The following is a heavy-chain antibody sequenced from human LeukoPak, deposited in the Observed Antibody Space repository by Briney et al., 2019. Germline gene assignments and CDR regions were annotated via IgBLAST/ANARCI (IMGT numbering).Heavy chain of an antibody. D-gene: IGHD3-16*02. Sequence: SETLFLTCAVYGGSFSGYYWSWIRQPPGKGLEWIGEINHSGSTNYNPSLKSRVTISVDTSKNQFSLKLSSVTAADTAVYYCARGHYDYVWGSYRYFPVYFDYWGQGTLVTVSS. CDR1: GGSFSGYY. V-gene: IGHV4-34*01. J-gene: IGHJ4*02. CDR2: INHSGST. CDR3: ARGHYDYVWGSYRYFPVYFDY.